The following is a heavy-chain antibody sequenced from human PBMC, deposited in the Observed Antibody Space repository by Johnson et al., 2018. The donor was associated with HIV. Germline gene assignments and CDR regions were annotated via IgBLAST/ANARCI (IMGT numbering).Heavy chain of an antibody. Sequence: QVQLVESGGGVVQPGGSLRLSCAASGFTFSSYGMHWVRQAPGKGLEWVAFIRYDGSNKYYADSVKGRFTISRDNSKNTLYLQMNSLRAEDTAVYYCATRQCRTMIVDAFDIWGQGTMVTVSS. D-gene: IGHD3-22*01. V-gene: IGHV3-30*02. CDR2: IRYDGSNK. CDR1: GFTFSSYG. J-gene: IGHJ3*02. CDR3: ATRQCRTMIVDAFDI.